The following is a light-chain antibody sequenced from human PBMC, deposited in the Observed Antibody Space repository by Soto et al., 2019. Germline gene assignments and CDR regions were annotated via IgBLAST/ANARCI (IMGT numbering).Light chain of an antibody. Sequence: EIVLTQSPATMSLSPGERATLSCRASQSVSNSLAWYQQKPGQAPRLLIYSASNRATGIPARFSGSGSGTDFTLTISSLEPEDFPVYYCQQRSNWPPTFGGGTKVEIK. CDR1: QSVSNS. CDR2: SAS. J-gene: IGKJ4*01. CDR3: QQRSNWPPT. V-gene: IGKV3-11*01.